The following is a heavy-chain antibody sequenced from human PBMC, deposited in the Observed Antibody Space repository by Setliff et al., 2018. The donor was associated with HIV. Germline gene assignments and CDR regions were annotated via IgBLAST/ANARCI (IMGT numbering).Heavy chain of an antibody. CDR3: VGDETTVTFDY. V-gene: IGHV4-34*01. CDR2: INFSGTT. Sequence: KPSETLSLTCGVFRGPFSGYFWSWILQSPGRGLEWIGEINFSGTTNYNPSLKSRVTISIDTSKEWFSLKLTSVTAADTAVYYCVGDETTVTFDYWGQGTLVTVSS. CDR1: RGPFSGYF. J-gene: IGHJ4*02. D-gene: IGHD4-17*01.